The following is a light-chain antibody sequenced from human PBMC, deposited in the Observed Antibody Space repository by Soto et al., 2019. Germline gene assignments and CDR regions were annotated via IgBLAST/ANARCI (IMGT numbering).Light chain of an antibody. CDR2: DAS. J-gene: IGKJ5*01. V-gene: IGKV3-11*01. Sequence: EIVLTQSPATLSLSPGDRATLSCRASQSISSFLAWYQQKPGQPPRLLVYDASNRAAGIPARFSGSGSGTDFTLTISSLEPEDFAVYYCQQRSNWPPITFGQGTRLEIK. CDR3: QQRSNWPPIT. CDR1: QSISSF.